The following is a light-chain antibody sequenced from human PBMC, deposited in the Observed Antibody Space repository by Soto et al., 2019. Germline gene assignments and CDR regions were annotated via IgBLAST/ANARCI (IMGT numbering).Light chain of an antibody. CDR1: QSVSSSY. CDR2: GAS. J-gene: IGKJ5*01. CDR3: QQYGSSLVT. V-gene: IGKV3-20*01. Sequence: EIVLTQSPGTLSLSPGERATLSCRASQSVSSSYFAWYQQKPGQAPRLLIYGASSRATGIPDRFSGSGSGTDFPLTISRLEPEDFAVYYCQQYGSSLVTFGQGTRLEIK.